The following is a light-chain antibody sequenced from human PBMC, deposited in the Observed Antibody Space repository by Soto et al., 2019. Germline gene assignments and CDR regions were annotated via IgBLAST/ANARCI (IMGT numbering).Light chain of an antibody. Sequence: EIVLTQSPGTLSLSPGERATLSCRSSQSVSSSYLAWYQQKPGQAPRLLIYGASSSATGIPDRFSGSGSGTDFTLTISRLEPEDFAVYYCQQYGSSPITFGQGTDWRL. CDR2: GAS. J-gene: IGKJ5*01. CDR3: QQYGSSPIT. V-gene: IGKV3-20*01. CDR1: QSVSSSY.